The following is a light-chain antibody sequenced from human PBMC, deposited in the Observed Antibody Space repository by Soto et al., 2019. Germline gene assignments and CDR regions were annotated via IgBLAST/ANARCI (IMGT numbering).Light chain of an antibody. Sequence: DIQMTQSPSTLSASVGDRVTITCRTSQSISSWLAWYQQKPGKAPKLLIYDAYNLKSGVTSSFIGSGSATEFTLTISSLQPDDFATYCCQPYYSYPWTLGQGTKVEIK. CDR3: QPYYSYPWT. J-gene: IGKJ1*01. V-gene: IGKV1-5*01. CDR1: QSISSW. CDR2: DAY.